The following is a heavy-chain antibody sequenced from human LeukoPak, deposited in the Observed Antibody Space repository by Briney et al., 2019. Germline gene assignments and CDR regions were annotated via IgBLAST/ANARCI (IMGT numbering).Heavy chain of an antibody. V-gene: IGHV4-39*07. Sequence: SETLSLTCTVSGGSISSGGYYWSWIRQHPGTGLEWVGEINHSGSTNYNPSLKSRVTISVDTSKNQFSLKLSSVTAADTAVYHCATLGGYYYDSSGYRTDPWGQGTLVTVSS. CDR2: INHSGST. D-gene: IGHD3-22*01. J-gene: IGHJ5*02. CDR3: ATLGGYYYDSSGYRTDP. CDR1: GGSISSGGYY.